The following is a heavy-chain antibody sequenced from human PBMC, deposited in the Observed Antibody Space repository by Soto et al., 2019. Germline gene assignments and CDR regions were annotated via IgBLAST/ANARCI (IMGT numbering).Heavy chain of an antibody. CDR1: GFPFSSHG. D-gene: IGHD3-16*01. CDR3: PRDHRNLGRRRYL. V-gene: IGHV3-30*03. Sequence: RGSLRLSCVVSGFPFSSHGEHWVRRAPGKGLEWVAFISCDGKQTDYGDSVKGRFSISRDNSKRTLYLQVDRLTPEDTAVYYGPRDHRNLGRRRYLWGQGTLVTVSS. CDR2: ISCDGKQT. J-gene: IGHJ5*02.